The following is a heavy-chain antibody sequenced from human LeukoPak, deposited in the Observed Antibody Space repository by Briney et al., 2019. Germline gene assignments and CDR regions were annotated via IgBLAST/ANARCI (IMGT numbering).Heavy chain of an antibody. Sequence: WGSLRLSCAASGFTVRANYMNWVRQAPGKGLEWVSVIYSGGSTYYADSVKGRFTISRDNSKNTLYLQMNSLRAEDTAVYYCGRVSPSWGFDYWGQGTLVTVSS. CDR3: GRVSPSWGFDY. D-gene: IGHD2-2*01. CDR2: IYSGGST. J-gene: IGHJ4*02. V-gene: IGHV3-66*01. CDR1: GFTVRANY.